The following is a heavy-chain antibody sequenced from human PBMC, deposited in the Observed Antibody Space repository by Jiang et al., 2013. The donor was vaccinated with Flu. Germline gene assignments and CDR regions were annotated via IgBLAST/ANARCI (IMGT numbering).Heavy chain of an antibody. CDR3: ARESTATVTRGAFDI. CDR2: IYTGVTT. V-gene: IGHV4-61*02. Sequence: GLVKPSQTLSLTCTVSGGSISSGSYYWNWIRQSAGKGLEWIGRIYTGVTTYNPSLESRVTMSEDTSKDQFSLKLSSVTAADTAMYYCARESTATVTRGAFDIWGQGTMVTVSS. CDR1: GGSISSGSYY. D-gene: IGHD5-18*01. J-gene: IGHJ3*02.